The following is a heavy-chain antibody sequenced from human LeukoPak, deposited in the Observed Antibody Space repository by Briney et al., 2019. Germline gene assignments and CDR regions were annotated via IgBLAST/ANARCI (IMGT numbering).Heavy chain of an antibody. CDR2: IYTSGST. Sequence: SETLSLTCTVSGGSISSGSYYWSWIRQPAGKGLEWIGRIYTSGSTNYNPSLKSRVTISVDPSKTQFSLKLSSVTAADTAVYYCARALYYDSSGYCDYWGQGTLVTVSS. D-gene: IGHD3-22*01. J-gene: IGHJ4*02. V-gene: IGHV4-61*02. CDR1: GGSISSGSYY. CDR3: ARALYYDSSGYCDY.